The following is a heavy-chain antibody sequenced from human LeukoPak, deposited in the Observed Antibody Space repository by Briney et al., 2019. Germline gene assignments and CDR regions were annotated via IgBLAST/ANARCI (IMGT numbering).Heavy chain of an antibody. CDR1: GFTFSSYG. Sequence: GGSLRLSCAASGFTFSSYGMHWVRQAPGKGLEWVAFIRYDGSNKYYADSVKGRFTISRDNSKNTLYLQMNSLRAEDTAVYYCAKGPYSSSSLYYYYMDVWGKGTTVTVSS. CDR2: IRYDGSNK. V-gene: IGHV3-30*02. CDR3: AKGPYSSSSLYYYYMDV. D-gene: IGHD6-6*01. J-gene: IGHJ6*03.